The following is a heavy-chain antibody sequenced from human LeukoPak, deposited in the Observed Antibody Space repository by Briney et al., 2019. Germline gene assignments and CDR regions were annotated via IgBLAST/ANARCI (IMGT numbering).Heavy chain of an antibody. J-gene: IGHJ6*03. D-gene: IGHD4-11*01. CDR2: ICRSSSYI. V-gene: IGHV3-21*01. CDR3: ARERRTTYGPYYYYYMDV. Sequence: GGSLRLSCVASGFTFSSYSMNWVRQAPGKGLEWVSSICRSSSYIYYADSVKGRFTISRDNAKNSLYLQMNSLRAEDTAMYYCARERRTTYGPYYYYYMDVWGKGTTVTVSS. CDR1: GFTFSSYS.